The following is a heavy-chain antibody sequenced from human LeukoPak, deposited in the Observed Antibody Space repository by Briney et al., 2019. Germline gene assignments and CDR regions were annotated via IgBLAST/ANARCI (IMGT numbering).Heavy chain of an antibody. Sequence: GESRKISCKCSGSSFTSCWFGWVRQMPGKGLEWMRIIYPGDSDTRYSPTLQGQVTISADKSISTAYLQWSSLKASDTAMSYCAGCSGGSCYLPMTEYFPHWGQGTLVTVSS. J-gene: IGHJ1*01. D-gene: IGHD2-15*01. CDR3: AGCSGGSCYLPMTEYFPH. CDR1: GSSFTSCW. CDR2: IYPGDSDT. V-gene: IGHV5-51*01.